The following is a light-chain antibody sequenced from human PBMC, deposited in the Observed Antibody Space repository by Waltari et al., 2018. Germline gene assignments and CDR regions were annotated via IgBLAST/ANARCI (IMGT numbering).Light chain of an antibody. J-gene: IGKJ3*01. Sequence: DIVMTQSPLSLPVTPGEPASISCRSSQSLLHTNGYNYLDWYLQKPGQSPQLLTYLGSNRASGVPARFSGSGSGTDFTLKISRVEAEDVGVYYCMQALHTPRFTFGPGTKVDIK. CDR3: MQALHTPRFT. V-gene: IGKV2-28*01. CDR2: LGS. CDR1: QSLLHTNGYNY.